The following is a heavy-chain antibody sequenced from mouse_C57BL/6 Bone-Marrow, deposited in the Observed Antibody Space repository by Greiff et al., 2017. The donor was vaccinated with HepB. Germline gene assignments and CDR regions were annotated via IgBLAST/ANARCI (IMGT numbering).Heavy chain of an antibody. J-gene: IGHJ2*01. Sequence: QVHVKQSGAELVRPGASVKLSCKASGYTFTDYYINWVKQRPGQGLEWIARIYPGSGNTYYNEKFKGKATLTAEKSSSTAYMQLSSLTSEDSAVYFCAGSNYAGDYWGQGTTLTVSS. V-gene: IGHV1-76*01. CDR2: IYPGSGNT. CDR1: GYTFTDYY. CDR3: AGSNYAGDY. D-gene: IGHD2-5*01.